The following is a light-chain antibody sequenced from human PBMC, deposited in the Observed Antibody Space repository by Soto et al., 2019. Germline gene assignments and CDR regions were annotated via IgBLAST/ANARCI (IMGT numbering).Light chain of an antibody. J-gene: IGKJ1*01. CDR2: KAS. Sequence: DIQMTQSPSTLSASVGDRVTITCRASQSISSWLAWYQQKPGKAPKLLIYKASSLESGVPSRFSGSGSGTEFTLTISSLQADDVATYYCQQYNSYPWTFGQGTKVEIK. CDR3: QQYNSYPWT. V-gene: IGKV1-5*03. CDR1: QSISSW.